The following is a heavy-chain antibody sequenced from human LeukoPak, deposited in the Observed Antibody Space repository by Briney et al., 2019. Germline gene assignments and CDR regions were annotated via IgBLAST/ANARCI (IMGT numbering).Heavy chain of an antibody. V-gene: IGHV4-59*08. J-gene: IGHJ4*02. CDR3: ARRELPPGPFDY. CDR1: GGSISTYY. Sequence: SETLSLTCTVSGGSISTYYWSWVRQPPGKGLEWIGCIYDSGSTYYNPSLKSRVTISVDTSKNQFSLKLSSVTAADTAVYYCARRELPPGPFDYWGQGTLVTVSS. CDR2: IYDSGST. D-gene: IGHD1-26*01.